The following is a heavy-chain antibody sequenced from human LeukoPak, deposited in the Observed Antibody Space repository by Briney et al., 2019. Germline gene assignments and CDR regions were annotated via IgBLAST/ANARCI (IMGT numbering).Heavy chain of an antibody. V-gene: IGHV4-59*06. J-gene: IGHJ4*02. CDR3: ARGEYSSSPGDY. CDR1: GGSISSYY. CDR2: IYYSGST. D-gene: IGHD6-6*01. Sequence: PSETLSLTCTVSGGSISSYYWSWIRQPPGKGLEWIGYIYYSGSTYYNPSLKSRVTISVDTSKNQFSLKLSSVTAADTAVYYCARGEYSSSPGDYWGQGTLVTVSS.